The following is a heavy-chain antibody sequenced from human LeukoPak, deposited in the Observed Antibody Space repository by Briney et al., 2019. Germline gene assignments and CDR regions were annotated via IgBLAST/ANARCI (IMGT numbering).Heavy chain of an antibody. CDR1: GFTFSNYD. Sequence: GGPLRLSCVVSGFTFSNYDMTWVRQAPGKGLEWVSSITSSGDVTFYSDSVKGRFTISRDNSQNTLYLQMNSLRAEDTAIYFCAKYRGMTGTSELDYWGQGTLVTVSS. D-gene: IGHD1-7*01. CDR3: AKYRGMTGTSELDY. V-gene: IGHV3-23*01. J-gene: IGHJ4*02. CDR2: ITSSGDVT.